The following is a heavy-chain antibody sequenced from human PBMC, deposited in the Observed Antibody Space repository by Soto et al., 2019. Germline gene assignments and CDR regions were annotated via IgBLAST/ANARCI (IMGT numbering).Heavy chain of an antibody. D-gene: IGHD3-9*01. CDR3: ARDFHYDILTGPRVDY. J-gene: IGHJ4*02. V-gene: IGHV3-7*01. CDR2: IKQDGSEK. CDR1: GFTFSSYW. Sequence: EVQLVESGGGLVQPGGSLRLSCAASGFTFSSYWMSWVRQAPGKGLEWVANIKQDGSEKYYVDSVKGRFTISRDNAKNSLYLQMNSLRAEDTAVYYCARDFHYDILTGPRVDYWGQGTLVTVSS.